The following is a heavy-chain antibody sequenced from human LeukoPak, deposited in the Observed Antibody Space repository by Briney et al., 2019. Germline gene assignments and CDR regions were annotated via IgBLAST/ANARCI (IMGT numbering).Heavy chain of an antibody. D-gene: IGHD3-22*01. CDR3: AREWGQMSITYYEGGDYFDY. J-gene: IGHJ4*02. CDR1: GFTFSAYW. Sequence: GGSLRLSCAAYGFTFSAYWMTWVRQAPGKGLEWVANIKEDGSEKYYVDSVRGRFTISRDNAKNSLYLHMNSLRVEDTAVYFCAREWGQMSITYYEGGDYFDYWGQGTLVTVSS. V-gene: IGHV3-7*01. CDR2: IKEDGSEK.